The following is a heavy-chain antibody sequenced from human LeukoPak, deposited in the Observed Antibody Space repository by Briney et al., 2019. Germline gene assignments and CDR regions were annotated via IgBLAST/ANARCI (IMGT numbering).Heavy chain of an antibody. J-gene: IGHJ4*02. D-gene: IGHD3-10*01. CDR3: AKDRGIISDY. CDR2: ISGSGERT. CDR1: GFTFSSYG. V-gene: IGHV3-23*01. Sequence: GGSLRLSCAASGFTFSSYGMSWVRQAPGKGLEWVSAISGSGERTYYADSVKGRFTISRDNSKNTLYLQMNSLRAEDTAVYYCAKDRGIISDYWGQGILDTVSS.